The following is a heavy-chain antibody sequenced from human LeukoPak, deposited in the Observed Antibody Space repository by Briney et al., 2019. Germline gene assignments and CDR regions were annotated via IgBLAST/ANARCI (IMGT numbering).Heavy chain of an antibody. J-gene: IGHJ4*02. D-gene: IGHD5-24*01. CDR1: GGSINSHSYY. Sequence: SETLSLTCTVSGGSINSHSYYWGWIRQPPGKGLEWIGRIYYDGTSYSNPSLKSRAAVFVDTSRDQFSLDLSFVTAADTALYYCVRHISTNTGYFDSCGPGILVSVSS. V-gene: IGHV4-39*01. CDR2: IYYDGTS. CDR3: VRHISTNTGYFDS.